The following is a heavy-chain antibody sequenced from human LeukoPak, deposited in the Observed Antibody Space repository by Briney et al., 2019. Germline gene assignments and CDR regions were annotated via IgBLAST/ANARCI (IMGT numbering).Heavy chain of an antibody. CDR1: GFTFSSYG. CDR3: AKGTKWEDNYYFDY. D-gene: IGHD1-1*01. V-gene: IGHV3-30*18. CDR2: ISYDGSNK. Sequence: GRSLRLSCAASGFTFSSYGMHWVRQAPGKGLEWVAVISYDGSNKYYADSVKGRFTISRDNSMNTLYLQMNSLRAEDTAVYYCAKGTKWEDNYYFDYWGQGTLVTVSS. J-gene: IGHJ4*02.